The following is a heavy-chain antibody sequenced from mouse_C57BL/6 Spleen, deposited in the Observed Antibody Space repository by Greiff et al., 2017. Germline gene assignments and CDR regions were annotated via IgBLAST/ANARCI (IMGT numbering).Heavy chain of an antibody. CDR3: AIWELLREYYFDY. V-gene: IGHV1-74*04. J-gene: IGHJ2*01. CDR2: IHPSDSDT. D-gene: IGHD1-1*01. Sequence: VQLQQPGAELVKPGASVKVSCKASGYTFTSYWMHWVKQRPGQGLEWIGRIHPSDSDTNYNQKFKGKSTLTVDKSSSTAYMQLSSLTSEDSAVYYCAIWELLREYYFDYWGQGTTLTVSS. CDR1: GYTFTSYW.